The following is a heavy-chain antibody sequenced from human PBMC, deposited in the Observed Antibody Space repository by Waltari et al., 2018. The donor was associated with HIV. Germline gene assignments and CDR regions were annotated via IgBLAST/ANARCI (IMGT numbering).Heavy chain of an antibody. V-gene: IGHV4-59*01. Sequence: QVQLQESGPGLVKPSETLSLTCTVSGGSISSYYWSWIRQPPGKGLEWIGYIYYSGSTNYNPSLKSRVTISVDTSKNQFSLKLSSVTAADTAVYYCARGLNYDSSGSVTYYFDYWGQGTLVTVSS. CDR3: ARGLNYDSSGSVTYYFDY. CDR1: GGSISSYY. J-gene: IGHJ4*02. CDR2: IYYSGST. D-gene: IGHD3-22*01.